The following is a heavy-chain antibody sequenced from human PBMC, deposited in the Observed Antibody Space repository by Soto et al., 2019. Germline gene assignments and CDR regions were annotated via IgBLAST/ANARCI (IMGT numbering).Heavy chain of an antibody. CDR2: ISYDGSDK. CDR3: ARDPSHNLLRYFDF. V-gene: IGHV3-30-3*01. CDR1: GFTFRTYT. Sequence: QVQLVESGGGVVRPGRSLRLSCAASGFTFRTYTMHWVRQAPGKGLEWVAFISYDGSDKYYADSVKGRFTISRDNSKNTLYLQMYSLRDNDTAVYFCARDPSHNLLRYFDFWGQGTLVTVSS. D-gene: IGHD2-21*01. J-gene: IGHJ4*02.